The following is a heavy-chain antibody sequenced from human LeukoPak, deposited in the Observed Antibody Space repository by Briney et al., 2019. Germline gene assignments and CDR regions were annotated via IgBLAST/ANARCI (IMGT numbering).Heavy chain of an antibody. CDR3: AREDPPGTTDY. CDR2: ISSNGGST. CDR1: GXTFSIYT. Sequence: GGSLRLSFAASGXTFSIYTMHWVRQAPGKGLESVSAISSNGGSTYYANSVRGRFTISRDNSKNTLYLQMGSLRAEDTAVYYCAREDPPGTTDYCGQGTLVTVSS. J-gene: IGHJ4*02. D-gene: IGHD1-1*01. V-gene: IGHV3-64*01.